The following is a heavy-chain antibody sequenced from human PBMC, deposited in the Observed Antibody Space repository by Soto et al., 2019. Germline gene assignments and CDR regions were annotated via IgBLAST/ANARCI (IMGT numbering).Heavy chain of an antibody. J-gene: IGHJ5*02. CDR3: ASAPQSGYDFLSWFDP. V-gene: IGHV1-69*13. CDR1: GGTFSSYA. CDR2: IIPIFGTA. D-gene: IGHD5-12*01. Sequence: ASVKVSCKASGGTFSSYAISWVRQAPGQGLEWMGGIIPIFGTANYAQKFQGRVTITADESTSTAYMELSSLRSEDTAVYYCASAPQSGYDFLSWFDPWGQGTLGTVAA.